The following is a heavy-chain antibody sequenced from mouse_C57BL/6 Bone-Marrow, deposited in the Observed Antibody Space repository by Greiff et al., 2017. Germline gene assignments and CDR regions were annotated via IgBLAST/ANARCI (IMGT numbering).Heavy chain of an antibody. CDR1: GYTFTSYW. D-gene: IGHD1-1*02. CDR2: IDPSDSYT. CDR3: SILSMDY. Sequence: QVQLQQPGAELVMPGASVKLSCKASGYTFTSYWMHWVKQRPGQGLEWIGEIDPSDSYTNYNQKFKGKSTLTVDKSSSTAYTQLSSLTSEDSAVYYCSILSMDYWGQGTSVTVSS. V-gene: IGHV1-69*01. J-gene: IGHJ4*01.